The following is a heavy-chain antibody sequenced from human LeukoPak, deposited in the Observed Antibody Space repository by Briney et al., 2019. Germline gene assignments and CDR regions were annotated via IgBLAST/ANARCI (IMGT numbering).Heavy chain of an antibody. D-gene: IGHD4-17*01. CDR2: INTNTGNP. CDR3: AREGYGDYVNYFDY. J-gene: IGHJ4*02. CDR1: GYIFTSYA. Sequence: ASVKVSCKASGYIFTSYAMNWVRQAPGQGLEWMGWINTNTGNPTYAQGFTGRFVFSLDTSVSTAYLQISSLKAEDTAVYYCAREGYGDYVNYFDYWGQGTLVTVSS. V-gene: IGHV7-4-1*02.